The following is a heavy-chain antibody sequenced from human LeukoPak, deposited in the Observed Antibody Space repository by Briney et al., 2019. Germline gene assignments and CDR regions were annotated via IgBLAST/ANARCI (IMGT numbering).Heavy chain of an antibody. D-gene: IGHD1-26*01. CDR3: AKDSGSYYRLIDY. V-gene: IGHV3-23*01. Sequence: GGSLRLSCAASGFTFSSYAMSWVRQAPGKWLEWVSAISGSGGSTYYADSVKGRFTISRDNSKNTLYLQMPSLRAEDTAVYYCAKDSGSYYRLIDYWGQGTLVTVSS. J-gene: IGHJ4*02. CDR1: GFTFSSYA. CDR2: ISGSGGST.